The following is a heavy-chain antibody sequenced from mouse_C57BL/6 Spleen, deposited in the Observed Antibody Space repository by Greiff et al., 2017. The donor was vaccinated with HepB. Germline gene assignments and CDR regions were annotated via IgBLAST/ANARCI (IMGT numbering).Heavy chain of an antibody. D-gene: IGHD5-1-1*01. CDR1: GFTFSDYG. Sequence: DVHLVESGGGLVKPGGSLKLSCAASGFTFSDYGMHWVRQAPEKGLEWVAYISSGSSAIHYADTLKGRVTISRDNAKNTLFLQMTSVRSEDTAMYYCANAYLYFDAMDYWGQGTSVTVSS. CDR3: ANAYLYFDAMDY. CDR2: ISSGSSAI. J-gene: IGHJ4*01. V-gene: IGHV5-17*01.